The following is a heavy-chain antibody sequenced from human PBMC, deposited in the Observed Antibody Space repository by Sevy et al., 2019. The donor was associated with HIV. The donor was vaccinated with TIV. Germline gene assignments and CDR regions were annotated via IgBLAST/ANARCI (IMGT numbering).Heavy chain of an antibody. CDR1: GFTFSSYW. D-gene: IGHD3-9*01. CDR3: ARGEGSYYDILTGYENDYYYYMDV. V-gene: IGHV3-74*01. CDR2: INSDGSST. Sequence: GGSLRLSCAASGFTFSSYWMHWVRQAPGKGLVWVSRINSDGSSTSYADSVKGRFTISRDNATNTLYLQMNRLRAEDTAVYYCARGEGSYYDILTGYENDYYYYMDVWGKGTTVTVSS. J-gene: IGHJ6*03.